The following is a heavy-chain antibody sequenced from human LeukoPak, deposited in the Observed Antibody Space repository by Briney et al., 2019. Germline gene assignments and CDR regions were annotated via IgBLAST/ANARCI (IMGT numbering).Heavy chain of an antibody. CDR1: GFTFRSHW. V-gene: IGHV3-74*01. CDR3: ARDFEGKKGLAVGGSDY. D-gene: IGHD6-13*01. Sequence: QPGGSLRLSCAASGFTFRSHWMHWVRQAPGKGLIWVSRIDGDESATYYGDSVKGRFTISRDNAKNTLYLQMNSLRAEDTAVYYCARDFEGKKGLAVGGSDYWGQGTLVTVSS. J-gene: IGHJ4*02. CDR2: IDGDESAT.